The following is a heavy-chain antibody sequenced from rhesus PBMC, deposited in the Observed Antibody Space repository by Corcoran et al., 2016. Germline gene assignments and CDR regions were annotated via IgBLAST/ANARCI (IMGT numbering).Heavy chain of an antibody. CDR1: GDSISSGYD. CDR3: ARDGYYYSGTYPLDY. Sequence: QVQLQESGPGVVKPSETLSLTCAVSGDSISSGYDWSWIRQSPGKGLEWIGYIHGNSGSTNYNPSLKNRVTISDDASKNQFSLKLISVTAADTAVYYCARDGYYYSGTYPLDYWGQGVLVTVSS. CDR2: IHGNSGST. D-gene: IGHD3-16*01. V-gene: IGHV4-76*01. J-gene: IGHJ4*01.